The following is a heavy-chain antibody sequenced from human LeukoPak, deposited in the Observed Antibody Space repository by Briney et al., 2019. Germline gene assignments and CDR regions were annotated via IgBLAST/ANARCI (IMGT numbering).Heavy chain of an antibody. J-gene: IGHJ6*04. CDR2: IIGSGGST. CDR1: GFTFSNFG. Sequence: GGSLRLSCAASGFTFSNFGMTWVRQAPGKGLEWVSTIIGSGGSTYYADSVKGRFTISRDNAKNSLYLQMNSLRAEDTAVYYCAELGITMIGGVWGKGTTVTISS. CDR3: AELGITMIGGV. V-gene: IGHV3-23*01. D-gene: IGHD3-10*02.